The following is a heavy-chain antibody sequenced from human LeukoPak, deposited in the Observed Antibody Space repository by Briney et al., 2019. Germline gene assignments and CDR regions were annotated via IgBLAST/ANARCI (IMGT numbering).Heavy chain of an antibody. Sequence: PSETLSLTCTVSGGSISSSSYYWGWIRQPPGKGLEWIGSIYYSGSTNYNPSLKSRVTISVDTSKNQFSLKLSSVTAADTAVYYCARVGHYDFWSGLYYFDYWGQGTLVTVSS. CDR3: ARVGHYDFWSGLYYFDY. CDR1: GGSISSSSYY. D-gene: IGHD3-3*01. J-gene: IGHJ4*02. CDR2: IYYSGST. V-gene: IGHV4-39*07.